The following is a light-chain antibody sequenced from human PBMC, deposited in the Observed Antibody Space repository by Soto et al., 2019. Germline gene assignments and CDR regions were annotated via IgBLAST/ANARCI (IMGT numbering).Light chain of an antibody. CDR3: SSYAGSNNPVV. V-gene: IGLV2-8*01. CDR1: SSDVGGYNY. CDR2: EVS. Sequence: QSVLTQPPSASGSPGQSVTISCTGTSSDVGGYNYVSWYQQHPGKAPKLMIYEVSKRPSWVPDRFSGSKSGNTASLTVSGLQAEDEADYYCSSYAGSNNPVVFGGGTKLTVL. J-gene: IGLJ2*01.